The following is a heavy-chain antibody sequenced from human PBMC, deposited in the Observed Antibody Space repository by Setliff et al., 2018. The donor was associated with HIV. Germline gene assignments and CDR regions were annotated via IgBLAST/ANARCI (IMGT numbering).Heavy chain of an antibody. J-gene: IGHJ3*02. V-gene: IGHV4-4*07. CDR2: FCTGGST. Sequence: SETLSLTCTVSGGSISTYYWRWIRQPAGKGLEWIGRFCTGGSTIYNPSLRSRVTLSVDTSQNQFSLRLTSVTAADTAIYYCARVFPPIRGAPFGTPPGAFDIWGQGTMVTVSS. CDR3: ARVFPPIRGAPFGTPPGAFDI. CDR1: GGSISTYY. D-gene: IGHD2-15*01.